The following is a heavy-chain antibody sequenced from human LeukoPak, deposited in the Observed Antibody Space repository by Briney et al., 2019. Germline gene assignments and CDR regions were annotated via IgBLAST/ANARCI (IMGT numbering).Heavy chain of an antibody. CDR2: IYYSGST. J-gene: IGHJ5*02. CDR1: GGSISSYY. Sequence: SETLSLTCTVSGGSISSYYWSWIRQPPGKGLEWIGYIYYSGSTNYNPSLKSRVTISVDTSKNQFSLKLSSVTAADTAVYYCARSRDVLLWFGESVNWFDPWGQGTLVTVSS. CDR3: ARSRDVLLWFGESVNWFDP. V-gene: IGHV4-59*01. D-gene: IGHD3-10*01.